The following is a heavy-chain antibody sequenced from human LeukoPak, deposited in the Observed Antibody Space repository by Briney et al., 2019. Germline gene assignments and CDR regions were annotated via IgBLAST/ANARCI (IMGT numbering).Heavy chain of an antibody. CDR3: AKRGVVIRVILVGFHKEAYYIDS. D-gene: IGHD3-22*01. J-gene: IGHJ4*02. Sequence: GGPLRLSCAVSGITLSNYGMLCARGATGKGLEWVAGFSDSGGRTNYADSVKGRLTISRDNTKNTLYLQMNSLRDEDTAVYFCAKRGVVIRVILVGFHKEAYYIDSWGQGALVTVSS. CDR1: GITLSNYG. CDR2: FSDSGGRT. V-gene: IGHV3-23*01.